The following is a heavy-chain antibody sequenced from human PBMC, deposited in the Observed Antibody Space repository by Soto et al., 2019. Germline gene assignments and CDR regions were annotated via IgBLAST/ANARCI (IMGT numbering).Heavy chain of an antibody. CDR2: IIPIFGTA. CDR1: GGTFSSYA. J-gene: IGHJ6*01. CDR3: ARDQTPLDLYYYYGMDV. D-gene: IGHD3-9*01. Sequence: QVQLVQSGAEVKKPGSSVKVSCKASGGTFSSYAISWVRQAPGQGLEWMGGIIPIFGTANYAQKFQGRVTITADESTSTAYMELSSLRSEDTAVYYCARDQTPLDLYYYYGMDVWGQGTTVTVSS. V-gene: IGHV1-69*01.